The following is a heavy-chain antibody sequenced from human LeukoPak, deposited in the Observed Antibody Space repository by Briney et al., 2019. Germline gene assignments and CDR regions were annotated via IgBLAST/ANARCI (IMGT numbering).Heavy chain of an antibody. V-gene: IGHV1-3*01. J-gene: IGHJ5*02. CDR2: INAGNGNT. CDR3: ARDHSNYYARGDWFDP. D-gene: IGHD3-10*02. Sequence: ASVKVSCKASGYTFINFAINWGRQAPGQRPGWMGWINAGNGNTKYSQKFQGRVTITADKSTSTAYMELSSLRSEDTAVYYCARDHSNYYARGDWFDPWGQGTLVTVSS. CDR1: GYTFINFA.